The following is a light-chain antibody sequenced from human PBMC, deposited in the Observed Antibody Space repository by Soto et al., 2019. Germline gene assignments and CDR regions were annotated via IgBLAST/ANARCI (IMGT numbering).Light chain of an antibody. CDR2: DAS. V-gene: IGKV3-11*01. CDR3: QHRGNWPA. J-gene: IGKJ4*01. Sequence: EVVLTQSPAILSLSPGERATLSCRASQSIGSTLAWYQQRSGQAPRLLIYDASSRATGIPGRISGSGSGTDFTLTISRLEVEDFAVYYCQHRGNWPAFGGGTKVEIK. CDR1: QSIGST.